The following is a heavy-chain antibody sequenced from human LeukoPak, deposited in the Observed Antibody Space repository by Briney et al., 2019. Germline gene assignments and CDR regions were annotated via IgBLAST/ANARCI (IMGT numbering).Heavy chain of an antibody. CDR2: IYTSGST. Sequence: SETLSLTCTVSGGSISSYYWSWIRQPPGKGLEWIGYIYTSGSTNYNPSLKSRVTISVDTSKNQFSLKLSSVTAADTAVYYCARSPANIVATIYYYYMDVWGKGTTVTVSS. D-gene: IGHD5-12*01. J-gene: IGHJ6*03. CDR3: ARSPANIVATIYYYYMDV. CDR1: GGSISSYY. V-gene: IGHV4-4*09.